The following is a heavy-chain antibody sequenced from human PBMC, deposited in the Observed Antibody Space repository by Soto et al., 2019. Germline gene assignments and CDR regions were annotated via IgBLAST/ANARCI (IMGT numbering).Heavy chain of an antibody. Sequence: ASVKVSCKASGYTFTSYGISWVRQAPGQGPEWMGWISAYNGNTNYAQKLQGRDTMTTDTSTSTAYMELRSLRSDDTAVYYCARGGVRATIGYYYYYYLDVWGKGTTVTVSS. J-gene: IGHJ6*03. CDR1: GYTFTSYG. V-gene: IGHV1-18*01. CDR3: ARGGVRATIGYYYYYYLDV. CDR2: ISAYNGNT. D-gene: IGHD1-1*01.